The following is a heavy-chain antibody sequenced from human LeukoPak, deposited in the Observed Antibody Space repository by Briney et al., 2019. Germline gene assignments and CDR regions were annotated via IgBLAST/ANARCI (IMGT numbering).Heavy chain of an antibody. Sequence: GGSLRLSCAASGFTFSSYSMNWVRQAPGKGLEWVSSISSSSSYIHYADSVKGRFTISRDNAKNSLYLQMNSLRAEDTAVYYCARPYGSGSYFGYWGQGTLVTVSS. V-gene: IGHV3-21*01. J-gene: IGHJ4*02. CDR3: ARPYGSGSYFGY. CDR1: GFTFSSYS. D-gene: IGHD3-10*01. CDR2: ISSSSSYI.